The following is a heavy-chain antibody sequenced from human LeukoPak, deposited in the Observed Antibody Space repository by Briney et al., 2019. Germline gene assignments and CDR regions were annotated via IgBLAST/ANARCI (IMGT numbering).Heavy chain of an antibody. J-gene: IGHJ4*02. Sequence: GGSLRLSCAASGFTFSSYAMSWVRQAPGKGLEWVSGISGTGGSTYYADSVKGRFTVSRDNSKKTVYLQLNGLRAGDTAIYYCAKGYTYGFDYWGQGTLVTVSS. CDR1: GFTFSSYA. V-gene: IGHV3-23*01. D-gene: IGHD2-8*01. CDR2: ISGTGGST. CDR3: AKGYTYGFDY.